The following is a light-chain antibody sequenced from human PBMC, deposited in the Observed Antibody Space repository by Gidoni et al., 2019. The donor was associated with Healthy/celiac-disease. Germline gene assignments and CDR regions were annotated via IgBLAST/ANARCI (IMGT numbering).Light chain of an antibody. V-gene: IGLV2-14*03. CDR1: SSDVGGYNY. Sequence: QSALTQPASVAGYPGQSITISCTGTSSDVGGYNYVSWYQQHPGKAPKLMIYDVSNRPSGVSNRFSGSKSGNTASLTISGLQAEDEADYYCSSYTSSSTLVVFGGGIKLTVL. J-gene: IGLJ2*01. CDR2: DVS. CDR3: SSYTSSSTLVV.